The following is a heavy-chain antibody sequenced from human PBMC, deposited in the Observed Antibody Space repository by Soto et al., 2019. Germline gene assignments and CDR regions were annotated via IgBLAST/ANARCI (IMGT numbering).Heavy chain of an antibody. CDR3: ARVGRGVYGMDV. CDR2: ITSHSSTI. D-gene: IGHD2-8*01. CDR1: GFTFSSYS. Sequence: EVQLVESGGGLVQPGGSLRLSCAASGFTFSSYSINWVRQAPGKGLEWFSYITSHSSTISYEDSVKGRFTVSRDNAKNSLYLQMNSLRDEDTAVYYCARVGRGVYGMDVWGQGTSVTVSS. J-gene: IGHJ6*01. V-gene: IGHV3-48*02.